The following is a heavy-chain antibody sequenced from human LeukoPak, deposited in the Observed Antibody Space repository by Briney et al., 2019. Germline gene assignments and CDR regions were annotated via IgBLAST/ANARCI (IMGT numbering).Heavy chain of an antibody. D-gene: IGHD3-10*01. J-gene: IGHJ4*02. CDR2: ISAYNGDT. CDR1: GYTFKTYS. CDR3: AFRGVIPNYFDY. V-gene: IGHV1-18*01. Sequence: ASVKVSCKASGYTFKTYSFTWVRQAPGQGLEWMGRISAYNGDTNYVQKFQGRVALTADTLTRTGYMELTSLRSDDTAVYYCAFRGVIPNYFDYWGQGSLVTVSS.